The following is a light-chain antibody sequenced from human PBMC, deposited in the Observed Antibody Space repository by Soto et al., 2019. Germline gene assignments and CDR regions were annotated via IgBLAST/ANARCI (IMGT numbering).Light chain of an antibody. CDR3: QQYNSYSRT. CDR2: KAS. J-gene: IGKJ1*01. CDR1: QSISTW. V-gene: IGKV1-5*03. Sequence: DIQMTQSPSTLSASVGDRVTITCRASQSISTWLAWYQQTPGKAPKVLIYKASTLESGVPSRFSGSGSGTEFTLTITSLHPDDFATYYCQQYNSYSRTFGQGTKVEIK.